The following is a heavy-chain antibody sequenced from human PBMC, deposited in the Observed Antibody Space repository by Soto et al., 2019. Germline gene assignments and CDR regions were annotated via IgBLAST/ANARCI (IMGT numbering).Heavy chain of an antibody. J-gene: IGHJ4*02. CDR1: GFTFSNYA. Sequence: GESLRLSCAASGFTFSNYAMSWVRQAPGKGLEWVSAIAGDSGTAYYTDSVKGRFTISRDNSKNTLYLQVNSLRVEDTAVYYCAKLSSNSCYAPLDYWGQGTLVTVSS. D-gene: IGHD2-2*01. CDR2: IAGDSGTA. V-gene: IGHV3-23*01. CDR3: AKLSSNSCYAPLDY.